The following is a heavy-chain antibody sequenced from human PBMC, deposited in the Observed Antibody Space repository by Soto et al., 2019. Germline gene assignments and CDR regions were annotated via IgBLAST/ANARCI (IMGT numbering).Heavy chain of an antibody. CDR3: TRDCSGGGCFSDHHFYYGMDV. CDR1: GYTFTSYA. J-gene: IGHJ6*02. V-gene: IGHV1-3*01. Sequence: GPSVKVSYKASGYTFTSYAMHWVRQAPGQRLEWMGWINAGNGNTKYSQKFQGRVTITRDTSASTAYMELSSLRSDDTAVYYCTRDCSGGGCFSDHHFYYGMDVWGQGTTVTVSS. CDR2: INAGNGNT. D-gene: IGHD2-15*01.